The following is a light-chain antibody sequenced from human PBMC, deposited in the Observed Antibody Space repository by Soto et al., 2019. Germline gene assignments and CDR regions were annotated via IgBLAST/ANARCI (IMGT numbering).Light chain of an antibody. CDR3: QQYNNWPPIT. CDR1: QSVRSK. V-gene: IGKV3-15*01. J-gene: IGKJ5*01. CDR2: DAS. Sequence: EIVMTQAPGTLSVSPGERATLSRRASQSVRSKLAWYQQKPGQAPRLLIYDASTRATGIPARFSGSGSGTEFTLTISSLQSEDFAVYYCQQYNNWPPITLGQGTRLEIK.